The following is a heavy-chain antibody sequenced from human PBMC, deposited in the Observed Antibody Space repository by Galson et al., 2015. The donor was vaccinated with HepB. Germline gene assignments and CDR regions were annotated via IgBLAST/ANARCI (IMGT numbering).Heavy chain of an antibody. CDR1: GFTFSSYA. Sequence: SLRLSCAASGFTFSSYAMSWVRQAPGKGLEWVSAISGSGGSTYYADSVKGRFTISRDNSKNTLYLQMNSLRAEDTAVYYCAKDRCSGGSCYWVYYFDYWGQGTLDTVSS. J-gene: IGHJ4*02. CDR3: AKDRCSGGSCYWVYYFDY. D-gene: IGHD2-15*01. CDR2: ISGSGGST. V-gene: IGHV3-23*01.